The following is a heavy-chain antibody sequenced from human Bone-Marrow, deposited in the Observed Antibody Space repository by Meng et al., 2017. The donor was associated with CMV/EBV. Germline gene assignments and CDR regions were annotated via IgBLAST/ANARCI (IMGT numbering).Heavy chain of an antibody. CDR2: IYSGGST. J-gene: IGHJ6*02. CDR3: ARDKVRGVTRPYYYYYGMDV. V-gene: IGHV3-53*01. CDR1: GGSFSGYY. Sequence: ETLSLICAVYGGSFSGYYWSWIRQPPGKGLEWVSVIYSGGSTYYADSVKGRFTISRDNSKNTLYLQMNSLRAEDTAVYYCARDKVRGVTRPYYYYYGMDVWGQGTKVTVSS. D-gene: IGHD3-10*01.